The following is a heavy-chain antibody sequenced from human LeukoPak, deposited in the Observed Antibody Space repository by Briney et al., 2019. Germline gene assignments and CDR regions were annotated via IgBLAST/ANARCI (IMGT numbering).Heavy chain of an antibody. Sequence: PSETLSLTCAVYGGSFSGYYWSWIRQPPGKGLEWIGEINHSGSTNYNPSLKSRVTIPVDTSKNQFSLKLSSVTAADTAVYYCASGGVVVPAATNYWGQGTLVTVSS. V-gene: IGHV4-34*01. CDR2: INHSGST. CDR3: ASGGVVVPAATNY. D-gene: IGHD2-2*01. CDR1: GGSFSGYY. J-gene: IGHJ4*02.